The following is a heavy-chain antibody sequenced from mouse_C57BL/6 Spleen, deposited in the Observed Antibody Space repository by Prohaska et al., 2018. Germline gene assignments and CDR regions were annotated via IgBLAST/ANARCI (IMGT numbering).Heavy chain of an antibody. CDR3: APNWAYYFDY. Sequence: GYAFSSSWMNWVKQRPGKGLEWIGRIYPGDGDTNYNGKFKGKATLTADKSSSTAYMQLSSLTSEDSAVYFCAPNWAYYFDYWGQGTTLTGSS. CDR1: GYAFSSSW. V-gene: IGHV1-82*01. J-gene: IGHJ2*01. D-gene: IGHD4-1*01. CDR2: IYPGDGDT.